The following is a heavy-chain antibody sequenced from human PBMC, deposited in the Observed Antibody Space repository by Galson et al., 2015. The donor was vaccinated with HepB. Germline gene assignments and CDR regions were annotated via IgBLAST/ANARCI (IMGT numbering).Heavy chain of an antibody. J-gene: IGHJ4*02. CDR1: GFTLSDHD. V-gene: IGHV3-33*06. Sequence: SLRLSCAASGFTLSDHDIHWVRQAPGKGLEWVAVMWYDGTNKYYADSVKGRFTVSRDNSKNTLYLQMRSLRAEDTAVYYCAKSTVFGLLIKPVFYFDFWGQGTLVSVSS. CDR2: MWYDGTNK. CDR3: AKSTVFGLLIKPVFYFDF. D-gene: IGHD3/OR15-3a*01.